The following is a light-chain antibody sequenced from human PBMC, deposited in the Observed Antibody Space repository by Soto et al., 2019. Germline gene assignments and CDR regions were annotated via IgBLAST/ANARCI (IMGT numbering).Light chain of an antibody. Sequence: DLQMSQSPPSLSASVGNRVTITCRASQSISSYLDWYQQKPGKAPKLLIYAASSLQSGVPSRFSGSGSGTDFTLTISSLQPEDFATYYCQQSYSTPSTFGGPSKVDI. CDR3: QQSYSTPST. CDR1: QSISSY. CDR2: AAS. V-gene: IGKV1-39*01. J-gene: IGKJ4*01.